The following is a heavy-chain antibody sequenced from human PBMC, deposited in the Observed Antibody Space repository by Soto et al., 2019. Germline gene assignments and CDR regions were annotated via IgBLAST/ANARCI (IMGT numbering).Heavy chain of an antibody. J-gene: IGHJ5*02. D-gene: IGHD5-12*01. Sequence: QVQLQESGPGLVTPSETLSLTCTVSGGSISSYYWSWIRQPPGKGLEWIGYIYDSGSTNYNPSLKGRVTISVDTSKNQFSLRLSSVTAADTAVYYCARRRDGYKGHWFDGWGQGTLVTVSS. CDR1: GGSISSYY. CDR3: ARRRDGYKGHWFDG. CDR2: IYDSGST. V-gene: IGHV4-59*08.